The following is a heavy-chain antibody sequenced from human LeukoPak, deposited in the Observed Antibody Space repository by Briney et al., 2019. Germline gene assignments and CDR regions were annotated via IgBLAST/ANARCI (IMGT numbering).Heavy chain of an antibody. V-gene: IGHV1-46*03. CDR3: ARDKSSPQYYYDSSGYYSN. Sequence: GASVKVCCKASGYTFTSYYMRWVRQAPGRGREWMGIINPSGSSTSYAQKFHARVTMTRDTSTSTVYMELSSLRSEDTAVYSCARDKSSPQYYYDSSGYYSNWGQGTLVTVSS. D-gene: IGHD3-22*01. CDR2: INPSGSST. J-gene: IGHJ4*02. CDR1: GYTFTSYY.